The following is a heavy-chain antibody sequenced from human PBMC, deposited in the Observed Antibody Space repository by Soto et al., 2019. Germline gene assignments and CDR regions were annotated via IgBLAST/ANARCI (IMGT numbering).Heavy chain of an antibody. CDR2: IYWDDDK. V-gene: IGHV2-5*02. CDR1: GFSLSTSGVG. D-gene: IGHD5-12*01. Sequence: QITLKESGPTLVKPTQTLTLTCTFSGFSLSTSGVGVGWIRQPPGKALEWLALIYWDDDKRYSPSLKSRLTITKGTTKNQVVLTMTNIDPVDTATYYCAHSNRWLNLFDPWGQGTLVTVSS. J-gene: IGHJ5*02. CDR3: AHSNRWLNLFDP.